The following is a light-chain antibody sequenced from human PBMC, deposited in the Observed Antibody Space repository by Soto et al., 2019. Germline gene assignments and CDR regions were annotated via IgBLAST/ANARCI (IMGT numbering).Light chain of an antibody. J-gene: IGKJ2*01. Sequence: EIVLTQSPGTLSLSPGERATLSCRASQSVSSNLAWYQQKPGQAPRLLIYDASTRATGIPARFSGSGSGTEFTLTISSLQSEDFAVYYCQQYHKWPPYTFGQGTKVDIK. CDR1: QSVSSN. CDR3: QQYHKWPPYT. V-gene: IGKV3-15*01. CDR2: DAS.